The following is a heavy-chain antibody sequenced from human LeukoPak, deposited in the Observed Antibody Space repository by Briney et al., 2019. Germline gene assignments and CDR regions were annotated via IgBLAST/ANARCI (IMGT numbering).Heavy chain of an antibody. D-gene: IGHD3-3*01. CDR3: ARARITIFGVVQASANWFDP. Sequence: PGGYLRLSCSASGFTFSSYSMNWVRQAPGKGLEGVSYISSSSKTIYYADSVKGRFTISRDNAKNSLYLQMNSLRAEDTAVYYCARARITIFGVVQASANWFDPWGQGTLVTVSS. V-gene: IGHV3-48*01. CDR2: ISSSSKTI. J-gene: IGHJ5*02. CDR1: GFTFSSYS.